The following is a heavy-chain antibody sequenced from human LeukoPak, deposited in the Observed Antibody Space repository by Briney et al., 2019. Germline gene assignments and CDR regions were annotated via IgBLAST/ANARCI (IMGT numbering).Heavy chain of an antibody. V-gene: IGHV1-2*02. CDR1: GYTFTGYY. CDR2: INPNSGGT. J-gene: IGHJ4*02. D-gene: IGHD3-10*01. CDR3: ARDRITMVRGVTSTSDY. Sequence: ASVKVSCKASGYTFTGYYMHWVRQAPRQGLGLMGWINPNSGGTNYAQQFQGRGTMTRDTSISTAFMGLSRLRSDDTAVYYCARDRITMVRGVTSTSDYWGQGTLVTVSS.